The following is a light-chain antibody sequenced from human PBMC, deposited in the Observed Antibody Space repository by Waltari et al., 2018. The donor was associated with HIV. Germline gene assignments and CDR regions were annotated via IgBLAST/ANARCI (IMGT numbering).Light chain of an antibody. CDR3: QQYGSSPYT. J-gene: IGKJ2*01. CDR1: QRVSSSY. CDR2: GVS. Sequence: EIVLTQSPGTLSLSPGERATLSCRASQRVSSSYLAWYQQKPGQAPRLFIYGVSSRATGVPDRFSGSGSGTDFTLTISRLEPEDFAGYYCQQYGSSPYTFGQGTKLEIK. V-gene: IGKV3-20*01.